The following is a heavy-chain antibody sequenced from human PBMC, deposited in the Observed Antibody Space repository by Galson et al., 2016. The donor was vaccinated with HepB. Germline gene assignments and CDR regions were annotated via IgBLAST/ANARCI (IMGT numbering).Heavy chain of an antibody. Sequence: CAISGDSVSSDNAGWIWIRQSPSRGLEWLGRTYYRSQWYNDYEVSLKSRITFKPDTSKNQISLQLNSVTPGDTGVYYCARATGAFYPYASPYYYYGVDVWGQGTTVIVSS. J-gene: IGHJ6*02. CDR3: ARATGAFYPYASPYYYYGVDV. D-gene: IGHD2-2*01. V-gene: IGHV6-1*01. CDR2: TYYRSQWYN. CDR1: GDSVSSDNAG.